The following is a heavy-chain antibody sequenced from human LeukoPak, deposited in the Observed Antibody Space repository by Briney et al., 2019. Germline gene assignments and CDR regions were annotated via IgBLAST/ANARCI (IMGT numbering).Heavy chain of an antibody. CDR1: GGSISNSGYY. Sequence: SETLSLTCTVSGGSISNSGYYWGWIRQPPGKGLEWIGSISHTGSTYYNSSLKSRVTISEDTSKNQFSLRLSPVTAADTAVYYCATHPDFWSGNPRRGFDYWGQGTLVTVSS. J-gene: IGHJ4*02. CDR3: ATHPDFWSGNPRRGFDY. V-gene: IGHV4-39*01. CDR2: ISHTGST. D-gene: IGHD3-3*01.